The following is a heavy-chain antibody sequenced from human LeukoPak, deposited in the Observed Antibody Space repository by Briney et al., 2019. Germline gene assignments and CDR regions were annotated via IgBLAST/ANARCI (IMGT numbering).Heavy chain of an antibody. V-gene: IGHV1-8*01. D-gene: IGHD1-26*01. J-gene: IGHJ4*02. CDR2: MNPNSGNT. CDR1: GYTFTSYD. Sequence: ASVKVSCKASGYTFTSYDINWVRQATRQGLEWMGWMNPNSGNTGYAQKFQGRVTMTRNTSISTAYMELSSLRSEDTAVYYCARMGLVGATTGFDYWGQGTLVTVSS. CDR3: ARMGLVGATTGFDY.